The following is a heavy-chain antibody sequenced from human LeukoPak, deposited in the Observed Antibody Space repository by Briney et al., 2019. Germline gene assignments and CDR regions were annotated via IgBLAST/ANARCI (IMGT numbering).Heavy chain of an antibody. J-gene: IGHJ6*03. CDR3: ARGIRIPVTGRYFYYYMDV. Sequence: SQTLSLTCTVSGGSISNGSYTWNWIRQPAGKGLEWIGQIYTSGSTNYRSSLTSRGTISRDTSKNQFSLKLSSVTAADTAVYYCARGIRIPVTGRYFYYYMDVWGNGTTVTVSS. CDR1: GGSISNGSYT. V-gene: IGHV4-61*09. D-gene: IGHD6-19*01. CDR2: IYTSGST.